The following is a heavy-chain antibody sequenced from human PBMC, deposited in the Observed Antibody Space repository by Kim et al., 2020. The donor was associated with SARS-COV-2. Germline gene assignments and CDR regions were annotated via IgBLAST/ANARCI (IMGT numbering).Heavy chain of an antibody. Sequence: GGSLRLSCAASGFIFNNYGMNWVRQAPGKGLEWVAVISSDGKTKFYADSVKGRFTISRDDPRNTIYLQMNSLTDEDTAVYYCAKKAISNSKQFLDPWGQGTLVTVSS. CDR1: GFIFNNYG. D-gene: IGHD2-2*01. CDR3: AKKAISNSKQFLDP. J-gene: IGHJ5*02. CDR2: ISSDGKTK. V-gene: IGHV3-30*18.